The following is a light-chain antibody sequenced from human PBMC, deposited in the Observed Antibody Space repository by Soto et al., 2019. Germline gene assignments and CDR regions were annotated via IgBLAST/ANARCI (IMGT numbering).Light chain of an antibody. Sequence: EIVMTQSPATLSVSPGERATLSCRASQSVSSNLAWYQQKPGQAPRLLIYGASTRATGIPARFSGSGSGTEFTLTISSLQSEDFAVYYCQQYNNWPPRGTFGQGTEVEIK. CDR1: QSVSSN. J-gene: IGKJ1*01. V-gene: IGKV3-15*01. CDR3: QQYNNWPPRGT. CDR2: GAS.